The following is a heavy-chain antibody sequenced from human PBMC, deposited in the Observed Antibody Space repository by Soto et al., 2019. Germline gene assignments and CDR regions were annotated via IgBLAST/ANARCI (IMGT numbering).Heavy chain of an antibody. CDR1: GGTFSSYA. D-gene: IGHD3-10*01. V-gene: IGHV1-69*01. Sequence: QVQLVQSGAEVKKPRSSVKVSCKASGGTFSSYAISWVRQAPGQGLEWMGGIIPIFGTANYAQKFQGRVTITADESTSTAYMELSSLRSEDTAVYYCASAPSTYYYGSGDYYFDYWGQGTLVTVSS. CDR3: ASAPSTYYYGSGDYYFDY. CDR2: IIPIFGTA. J-gene: IGHJ4*02.